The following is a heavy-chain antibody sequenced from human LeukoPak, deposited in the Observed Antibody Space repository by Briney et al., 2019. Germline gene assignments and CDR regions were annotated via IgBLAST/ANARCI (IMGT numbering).Heavy chain of an antibody. D-gene: IGHD4-11*01. CDR2: INTDSSAI. CDR3: ASDREYSSDY. Sequence: PGGSLRLSCVASGFSFTSHGMNWVRQAPDKGLEWISHINTDSSAIYYADSVRGRFTISRDNAKNSVYLQMNSLRDEDTAMYYCASDREYSSDYWGQGTVVTASS. J-gene: IGHJ4*02. CDR1: GFSFTSHG. V-gene: IGHV3-48*02.